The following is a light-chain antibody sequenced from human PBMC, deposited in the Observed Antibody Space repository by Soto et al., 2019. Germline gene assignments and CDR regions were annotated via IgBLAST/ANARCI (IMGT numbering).Light chain of an antibody. CDR3: QQYYTYST. CDR2: DAS. J-gene: IGKJ5*01. CDR1: QNIRNL. V-gene: IGKV1-5*01. Sequence: LQLSQSPSTPSAAVGASVTITCRASQNIRNLLAWYQQKPGKAPKPLIFDASTLKTGVPSRFGGSGSGAEFNFTITGLQPDDFATYFCQQYYTYSTVGQGTRLEIK.